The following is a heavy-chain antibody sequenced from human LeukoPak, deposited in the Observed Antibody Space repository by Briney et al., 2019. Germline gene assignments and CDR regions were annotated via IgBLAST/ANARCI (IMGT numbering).Heavy chain of an antibody. Sequence: ASVKVSCKASGYTFTSYGISWVRQAPGQGLEWMGILNPSGSGTRNAQKFQGRVTMTRDTSTSTVYMELSSLRSEDTAVYYCAKDGGTYSADYWGQGTLVTVSS. CDR1: GYTFTSYG. D-gene: IGHD1-26*01. CDR2: LNPSGSGT. J-gene: IGHJ4*02. V-gene: IGHV1-46*01. CDR3: AKDGGTYSADY.